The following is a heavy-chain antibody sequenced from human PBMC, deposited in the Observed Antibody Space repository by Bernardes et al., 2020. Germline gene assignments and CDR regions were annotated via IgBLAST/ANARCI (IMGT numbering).Heavy chain of an antibody. J-gene: IGHJ3*01. V-gene: IGHV4-59*02. CDR2: IYSSGDT. D-gene: IGHD3-10*01. Sequence: SETLSLTCTVSGVSVNGFYWSWIRQSPGKRLEWITYIYSSGDTNYNPSLKSRVTISIDTSKNQFSLSLSSVTAADTAVYYCARIPPKHYDPGSLTFDVWGQGTTVTVSS. CDR3: ARIPPKHYDPGSLTFDV. CDR1: GVSVNGFY.